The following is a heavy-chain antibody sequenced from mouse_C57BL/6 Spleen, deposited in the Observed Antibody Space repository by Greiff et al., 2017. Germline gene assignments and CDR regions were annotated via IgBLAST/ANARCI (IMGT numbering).Heavy chain of an antibody. J-gene: IGHJ2*01. CDR2: IYPRSGNT. V-gene: IGHV1-81*01. Sequence: QVQLQQSGAELARPGASVKLSCKASGYTFTSYGISWVKQRTGQGLEWIGEIYPRSGNTYYNEKFKGKATLTADKSSSTAYMELRSLTSEDSAVXFCAREEGNWDYFDYWGQGTTLTVSS. D-gene: IGHD4-1*01. CDR3: AREEGNWDYFDY. CDR1: GYTFTSYG.